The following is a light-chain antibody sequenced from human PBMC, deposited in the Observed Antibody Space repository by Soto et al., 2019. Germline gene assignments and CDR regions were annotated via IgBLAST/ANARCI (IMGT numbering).Light chain of an antibody. Sequence: QSVLTQPPSTSGTPGQRVTISCSGSSSNIGSNPVNWYQHLPGTAPKLLIYSNNQRPSGVSVRFSGSKSGTSASLAISGLQFEDEVDYFCAAWDDTLNGYVFGSGTKLTVL. CDR3: AAWDDTLNGYV. J-gene: IGLJ1*01. CDR2: SNN. CDR1: SSNIGSNP. V-gene: IGLV1-44*01.